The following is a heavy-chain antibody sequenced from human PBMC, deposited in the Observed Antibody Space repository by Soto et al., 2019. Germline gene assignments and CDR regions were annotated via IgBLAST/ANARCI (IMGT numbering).Heavy chain of an antibody. CDR2: ISYDGSNK. J-gene: IGHJ3*02. D-gene: IGHD3-10*01. CDR1: GFTFSSYG. V-gene: IGHV3-30*18. CDR3: AKDQGSGSYYAFDI. Sequence: GGSLRLSCAASGFTFSSYGMHWVRQAPGKGLEWVAVISYDGSNKYYADSVKGRFTISRDNSKNTLYLQMNSLRAEDTAVCYCAKDQGSGSYYAFDIWGQGTMVTVSS.